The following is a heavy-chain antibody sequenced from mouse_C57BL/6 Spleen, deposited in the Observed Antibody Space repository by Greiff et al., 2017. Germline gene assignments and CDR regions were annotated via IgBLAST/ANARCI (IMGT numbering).Heavy chain of an antibody. CDR2: IYPGDGDT. Sequence: VQLQQSGAELVKPGASVKISCKASGYAFSSYWMNWVKQRPGKGLEWIGQIYPGDGDTNYNGKFKGKATLTADKSSSTAYMQLSSLTSEDSAVYFCARNSGSSYPAWFAYWGQGTLVTVSA. V-gene: IGHV1-80*01. CDR3: ARNSGSSYPAWFAY. J-gene: IGHJ3*01. CDR1: GYAFSSYW. D-gene: IGHD1-1*01.